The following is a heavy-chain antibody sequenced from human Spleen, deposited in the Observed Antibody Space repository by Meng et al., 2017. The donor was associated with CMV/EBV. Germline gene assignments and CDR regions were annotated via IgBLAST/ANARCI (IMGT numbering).Heavy chain of an antibody. D-gene: IGHD6-13*01. Sequence: FSSYGMSWVRQAPGKGLEWVSAISGSGGSTYYADSVKGRFTISRDNSKNTLYLQMNSLRAEDTAVYYCAKDNIGGQQLGYRKHNYFDYWGQGTLVTVSS. CDR3: AKDNIGGQQLGYRKHNYFDY. V-gene: IGHV3-23*01. CDR2: ISGSGGST. J-gene: IGHJ4*02. CDR1: FSSYG.